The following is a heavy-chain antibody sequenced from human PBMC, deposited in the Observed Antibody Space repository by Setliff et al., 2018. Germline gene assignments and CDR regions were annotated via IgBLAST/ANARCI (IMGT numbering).Heavy chain of an antibody. D-gene: IGHD6-19*01. Sequence: SETLSLTCTVSGGSISSSSYYWGWIRQPPGKGLEWIGSIYYSGSTYYNPSLKSRVTISVDTSKNQFSLKLSSVTAADSAVYYCARFSGSGWSYFDYWGQGTLGTVS. CDR2: IYYSGST. V-gene: IGHV4-39*01. J-gene: IGHJ4*02. CDR3: ARFSGSGWSYFDY. CDR1: GGSISSSSYY.